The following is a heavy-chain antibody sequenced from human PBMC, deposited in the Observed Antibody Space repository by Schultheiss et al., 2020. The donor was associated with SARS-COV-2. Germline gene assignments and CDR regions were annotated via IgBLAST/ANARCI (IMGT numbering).Heavy chain of an antibody. Sequence: SETLSLTCTVSGGSISSGSYYWSWIRQPAGKGLEWIGRIYTSGSTNYNPSLKSRVNMSVDTSKNQFSLKLSSVTAADTAVYYCAREDLQAFYYYGMDVWGQGTTVTVSS. CDR1: GGSISSGSYY. J-gene: IGHJ6*02. D-gene: IGHD5-24*01. CDR2: IYTSGST. V-gene: IGHV4-61*02. CDR3: AREDLQAFYYYGMDV.